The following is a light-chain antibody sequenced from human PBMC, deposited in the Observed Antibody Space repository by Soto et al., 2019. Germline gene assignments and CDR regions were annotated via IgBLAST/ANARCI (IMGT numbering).Light chain of an antibody. CDR1: QGISSY. V-gene: IGKV1-8*01. CDR2: AAS. Sequence: AIRMTQSPSSLSASTGDRVTITCRASQGISSYLAWYQQKPGKAPKLLIYAASTLQSGVPSRFSGSGSGTDCTLTISCLQSEDVATYYCQQYYSYPTFGQGTKVEIK. J-gene: IGKJ1*01. CDR3: QQYYSYPT.